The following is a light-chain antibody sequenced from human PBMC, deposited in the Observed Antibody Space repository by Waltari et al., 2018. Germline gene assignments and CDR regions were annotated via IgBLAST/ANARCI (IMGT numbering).Light chain of an antibody. CDR3: QQYNSQPYT. J-gene: IGKJ2*01. CDR1: QSISSW. V-gene: IGKV1-5*03. Sequence: DIQMTQSPSTLSAPVGDRFTITCRASQSISSWLAWYQQKPGKAPKIVIYKASNLESGVPSRFSGSGSGTEFTLTISSLQPDDFATYYCQQYNSQPYTFGLGTKLEI. CDR2: KAS.